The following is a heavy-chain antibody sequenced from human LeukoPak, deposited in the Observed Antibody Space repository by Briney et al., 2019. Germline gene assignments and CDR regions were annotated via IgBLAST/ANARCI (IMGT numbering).Heavy chain of an antibody. J-gene: IGHJ4*02. CDR2: IYYSKNT. Sequence: SETLSLTCTVSGDSISSSSAYWGWIRQPPGKGLEWIGSIYYSKNTYCNPSLKSRVTISADTSKNQFSLTLGSVSATDTAVYYCVSPRGFSYGSFDYWGQGTLVTVSS. V-gene: IGHV4-39*01. D-gene: IGHD5-18*01. CDR3: VSPRGFSYGSFDY. CDR1: GDSISSSSAY.